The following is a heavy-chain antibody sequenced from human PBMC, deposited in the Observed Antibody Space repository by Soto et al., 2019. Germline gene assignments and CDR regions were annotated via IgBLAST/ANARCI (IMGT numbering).Heavy chain of an antibody. V-gene: IGHV4-59*06. CDR2: IYYSGST. CDR1: GDSVTSYY. Sequence: SETLSLTCIVSGDSVTSYYWSWIRQPPGKGLEWIGYIYYSGSTYYNPSLKSRVTISVDTSKNQFSLKLSSVTAADTAVYYCARFWSLKTYYYDSSGSPLGRLLFDPWGQGTLVTVSS. CDR3: ARFWSLKTYYYDSSGSPLGRLLFDP. D-gene: IGHD3-22*01. J-gene: IGHJ5*02.